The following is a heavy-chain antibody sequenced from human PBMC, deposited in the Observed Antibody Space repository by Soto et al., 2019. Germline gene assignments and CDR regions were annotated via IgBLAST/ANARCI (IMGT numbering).Heavy chain of an antibody. D-gene: IGHD3-3*01. V-gene: IGHV4-39*01. CDR1: GGSISSSSYY. CDR2: IYYSGST. J-gene: IGHJ6*03. Sequence: PSETLSLTCXVXGGSISSSSYYWGWIRQPPGKGLEWIGSIYYSGSTYYNPSLKSRVTISVDTSKNQFSLKLSSVTAADTAVYYCASLGGGERFLEWSLVYYYYMDVWGKGTTVTVSS. CDR3: ASLGGGERFLEWSLVYYYYMDV.